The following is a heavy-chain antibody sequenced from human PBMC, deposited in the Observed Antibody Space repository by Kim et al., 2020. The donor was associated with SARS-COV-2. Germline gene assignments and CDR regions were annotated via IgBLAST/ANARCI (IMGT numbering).Heavy chain of an antibody. CDR1: GYTFTSYD. D-gene: IGHD3-10*01. Sequence: ASVKVSCKADGYTFTSYDVTWVRQAPGQGLEWMGWMSAYNDNINYAQKFQGRITMTTDPSTGTAYLELGSLRSDDTAVYFCARAVLLVRVLITYYADYWGQGTLVTVSS. V-gene: IGHV1-18*01. CDR2: MSAYNDNI. J-gene: IGHJ4*02. CDR3: ARAVLLVRVLITYYADY.